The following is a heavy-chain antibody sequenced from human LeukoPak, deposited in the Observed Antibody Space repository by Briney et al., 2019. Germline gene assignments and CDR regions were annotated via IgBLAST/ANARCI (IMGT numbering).Heavy chain of an antibody. Sequence: SSETLSLTCTVSGYSISSGYYWGWIRQPPGKGLEWIGSIYHSGSTYYNPSLKSRVTISVDTSKNQFSLKLSSVTAADTAVYYCARVSLYSSSSGNWYFDLWGRGTLVTVSS. J-gene: IGHJ2*01. CDR3: ARVSLYSSSSGNWYFDL. CDR2: IYHSGST. D-gene: IGHD6-6*01. CDR1: GYSISSGYY. V-gene: IGHV4-38-2*02.